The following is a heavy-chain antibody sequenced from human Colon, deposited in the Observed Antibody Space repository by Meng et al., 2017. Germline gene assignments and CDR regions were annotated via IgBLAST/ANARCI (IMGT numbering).Heavy chain of an antibody. Sequence: ASVKVSCKASGYTFTGYYMHWVRQAPGQGLEWMGRINPNSGGTNYAQNFQGRVTMTRDTSISTAYIELSSLRSDDTALYYCERVKGSSGSYAFDIWGQGTVVTVSS. CDR1: GYTFTGYY. V-gene: IGHV1-2*06. CDR2: INPNSGGT. D-gene: IGHD3-22*01. J-gene: IGHJ3*02. CDR3: ERVKGSSGSYAFDI.